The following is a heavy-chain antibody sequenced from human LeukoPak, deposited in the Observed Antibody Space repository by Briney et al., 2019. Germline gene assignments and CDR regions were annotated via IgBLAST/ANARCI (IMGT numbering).Heavy chain of an antibody. J-gene: IGHJ4*02. CDR3: AREWKKTGAFDH. CDR2: INTDGSST. V-gene: IGHV3-74*01. Sequence: PGGSLRLSCAASGFTFSSYWMHWVRQVPGKGLVWVSRINTDGSSTTYADSVKGRFTISRDNTENTLYLQMSSPRAEDTAVYYCAREWKKTGAFDHWGQGTLVTVSS. D-gene: IGHD1-1*01. CDR1: GFTFSSYW.